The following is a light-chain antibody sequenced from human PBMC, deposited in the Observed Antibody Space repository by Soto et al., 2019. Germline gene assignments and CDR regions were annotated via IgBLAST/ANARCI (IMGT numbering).Light chain of an antibody. CDR2: DVS. CDR1: RSDVGSYDY. V-gene: IGLV2-11*01. CDR3: CSYAGSDSYV. J-gene: IGLJ1*01. Sequence: QLVLTQPRSVSGSPGQSVTISCTGTRSDVGSYDYVSWHQQYPGKAPKLMIYDVSKRPSGVPDRFSGSKSGNTASLTISGLQAEDEADYYCCSYAGSDSYVFGTGTKLTVL.